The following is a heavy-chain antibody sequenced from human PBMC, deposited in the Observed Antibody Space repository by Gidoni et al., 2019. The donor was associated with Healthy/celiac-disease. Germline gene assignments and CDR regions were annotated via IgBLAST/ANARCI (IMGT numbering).Heavy chain of an antibody. CDR3: ARVLYYYDSSGYYPVPLYYYGMDV. Sequence: QVQLVQSGAEVKKPGSSVKVSCKASGGTFSSYAISWVRQPPGQVLEWMGGIIPIFGTAIYAQKFQGRVTITADESTSTAYMELSSLRSEDTAVYYCARVLYYYDSSGYYPVPLYYYGMDVWGQGTTVTVSS. CDR2: IIPIFGTA. J-gene: IGHJ6*02. V-gene: IGHV1-69*01. D-gene: IGHD3-22*01. CDR1: GGTFSSYA.